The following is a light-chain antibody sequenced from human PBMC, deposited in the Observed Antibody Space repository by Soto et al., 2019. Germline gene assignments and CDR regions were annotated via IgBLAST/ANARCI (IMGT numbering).Light chain of an antibody. Sequence: EIVLTQSPGTLSLSPGERATLSCSASHTISSSYLAWYQQKPGQAPRLLMYGISRRATGIPDRFSGSGSGRDFTLTITRLEPEDFAVYYCQQYVTSSPQTFGQGTKVEIK. V-gene: IGKV3-20*01. CDR3: QQYVTSSPQT. CDR1: HTISSSY. J-gene: IGKJ1*01. CDR2: GIS.